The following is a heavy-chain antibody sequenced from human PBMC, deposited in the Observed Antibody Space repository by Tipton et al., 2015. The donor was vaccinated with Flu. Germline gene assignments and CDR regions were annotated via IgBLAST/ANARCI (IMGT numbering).Heavy chain of an antibody. V-gene: IGHV4-38-2*01. CDR1: GDSVGSDYF. J-gene: IGHJ5*02. D-gene: IGHD4-11*01. Sequence: TLSLTCSVSGDSVGSDYFWGWIRQSPGMGLEWIGNVHQTGNTYYNPSLRSRVTIAIDRPKNQFSLRLTSVTATDTAVYYCARRDFSNYVSEPKNWFDPWGHGTLVTVSS. CDR2: VHQTGNT. CDR3: ARRDFSNYVSEPKNWFDP.